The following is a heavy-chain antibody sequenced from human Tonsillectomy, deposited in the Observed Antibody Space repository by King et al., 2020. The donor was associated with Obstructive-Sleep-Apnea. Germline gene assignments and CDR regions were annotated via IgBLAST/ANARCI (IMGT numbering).Heavy chain of an antibody. CDR2: FYISGST. D-gene: IGHD4-17*01. Sequence: QLQESGPGLGKPLETLSLTRTVSGGFISNYWSLSRQPAGEGLEWIGRFYISGSTHSNPSPTSRVTMSVDTSKNQFSPKLSSLTAADTAVYYCARDYGDYGYYYGMDVWGQGTTVTVSS. CDR1: GGFISNY. CDR3: ARDYGDYGYYYGMDV. V-gene: IGHV4-4*07. J-gene: IGHJ6*02.